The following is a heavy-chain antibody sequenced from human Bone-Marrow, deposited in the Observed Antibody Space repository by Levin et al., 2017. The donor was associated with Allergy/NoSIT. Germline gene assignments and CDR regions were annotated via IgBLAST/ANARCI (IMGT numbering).Heavy chain of an antibody. Sequence: KISCKTSGSIFGNFAMSWVRQAPGQGLEWMGRIIPILGMTNYAQKFQGRVTITADKSMTTGYMELSSLRSEDTAVYYCARGPSASGTADDSWGQGTLVTVSS. J-gene: IGHJ4*02. CDR1: GSIFGNFA. CDR2: IIPILGMT. V-gene: IGHV1-69*04. CDR3: ARGPSASGTADDS. D-gene: IGHD6-13*01.